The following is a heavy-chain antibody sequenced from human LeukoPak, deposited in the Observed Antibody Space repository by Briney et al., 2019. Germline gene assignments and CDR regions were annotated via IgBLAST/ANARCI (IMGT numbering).Heavy chain of an antibody. D-gene: IGHD5-18*01. J-gene: IGHJ6*03. CDR2: ISSSSSTI. CDR3: ARDGDTASYYMDV. V-gene: IGHV3-48*01. CDR1: GFTFSSYA. Sequence: GGSLRLSCAASGFTFSSYAMSWVRQAPGKGLEWVSYISSSSSTIYYADSVKGRFTISRDNAKNSLYLQMNSLRAEDTAVYYCARDGDTASYYMDVWGKGTTVTVSS.